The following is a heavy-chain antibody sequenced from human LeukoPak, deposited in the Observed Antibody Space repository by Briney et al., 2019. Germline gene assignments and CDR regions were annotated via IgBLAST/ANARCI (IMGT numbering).Heavy chain of an antibody. Sequence: ASVKVSCKASGYTFTSYYIHWVRQAPGQGLEWKGKINPSGGSTSYAQKFQGRVTMTRDTSTSTAYMELSSLRSDDTAVYYCARTIVDGGTNYWGQGTLVTVSS. CDR3: ARTIVDGGTNY. CDR2: INPSGGST. J-gene: IGHJ4*02. D-gene: IGHD2-15*01. V-gene: IGHV1-46*01. CDR1: GYTFTSYY.